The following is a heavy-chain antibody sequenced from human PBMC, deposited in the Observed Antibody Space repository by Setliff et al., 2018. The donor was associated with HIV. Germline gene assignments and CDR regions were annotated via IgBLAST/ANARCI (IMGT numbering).Heavy chain of an antibody. J-gene: IGHJ4*02. D-gene: IGHD3-22*01. V-gene: IGHV4-34*01. CDR1: GGSFSGYH. CDR3: ARNRLTYYFDY. CDR2: INHTGNT. Sequence: PSETLSLTCAVYGGSFSGYHWNWIRQFPGKGLEWIGEINHTGNTQYNPSLKSRVTMSEETSKNQFSLKLSSVTAADTAVYYCARNRLTYYFDYWGQGILVTVSS.